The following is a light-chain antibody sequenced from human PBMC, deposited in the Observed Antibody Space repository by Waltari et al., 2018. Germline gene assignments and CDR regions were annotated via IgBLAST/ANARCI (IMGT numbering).Light chain of an antibody. CDR2: KAS. J-gene: IGKJ4*01. CDR1: QNISIW. Sequence: DIQMTQSPSTLSASVGARVPITCRASQNISIWLAWYQQRPGKAPNLLIYKASSLESGVPSKFSGSGSGTEFTLTISSLQPDDFATYYCQQYESYSVTFGGGTKVEIK. V-gene: IGKV1-5*03. CDR3: QQYESYSVT.